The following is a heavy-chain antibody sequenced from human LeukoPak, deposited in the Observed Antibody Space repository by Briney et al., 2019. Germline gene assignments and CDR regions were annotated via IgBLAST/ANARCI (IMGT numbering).Heavy chain of an antibody. D-gene: IGHD6-6*01. V-gene: IGHV3-30*02. CDR1: GFTFSSCG. J-gene: IGHJ4*02. CDR2: IRYDGSNK. CDR3: AKDIAARPGPFDY. Sequence: GGSLRLSCAASGFTFSSCGMHWVRQAPGKGLEWVAFIRYDGSNKYYADSVKGRFTISRDNSKNTLYLQMNSLRAEDTAVYYCAKDIAARPGPFDYWGQGTLVTVSS.